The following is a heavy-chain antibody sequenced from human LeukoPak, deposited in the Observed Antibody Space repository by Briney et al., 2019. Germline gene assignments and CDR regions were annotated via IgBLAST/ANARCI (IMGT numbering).Heavy chain of an antibody. V-gene: IGHV4-59*01. Sequence: KPSETLSLTCTVSGGSISGYYWSWIRQPPGKGLEWIGYIYYSGSTSYNPSLKSRVTISVDTSKNQFSLKLSSVTAADTAVYYCARGGLRTFDYWGQGTLVTVSS. CDR2: IYYSGST. CDR1: GGSISGYY. CDR3: ARGGLRTFDY. J-gene: IGHJ4*02. D-gene: IGHD2-15*01.